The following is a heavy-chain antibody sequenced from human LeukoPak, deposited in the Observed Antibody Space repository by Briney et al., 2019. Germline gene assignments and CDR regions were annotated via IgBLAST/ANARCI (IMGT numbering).Heavy chain of an antibody. Sequence: PSETLSLTCTVSGGSISSYYWSWIRQPPGKGLAWIGIIYYTGSTYYNPSLKSRVTISVDTSKNQFSLKLSSVTAADTAVYYCARVWGIVGVTDYWGQGTLVTVSS. CDR2: IYYTGST. D-gene: IGHD1-26*01. CDR3: ARVWGIVGVTDY. J-gene: IGHJ4*02. V-gene: IGHV4-39*07. CDR1: GGSISSYY.